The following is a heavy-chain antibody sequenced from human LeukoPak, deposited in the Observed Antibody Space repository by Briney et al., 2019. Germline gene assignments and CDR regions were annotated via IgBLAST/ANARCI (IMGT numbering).Heavy chain of an antibody. CDR2: ISGSGGST. D-gene: IGHD4-17*01. V-gene: IGHV3-23*01. CDR3: ARAAATYGDYVYYGMDV. J-gene: IGHJ6*02. Sequence: PGGSLRLSCAASGFTFSSYAMSWVRQAPGKGLEGVSAISGSGGSTYYADSVKGRFTISRDNSKNTLYLQMNSLRAEDTAVYYCARAAATYGDYVYYGMDVWGQGTTVSVSS. CDR1: GFTFSSYA.